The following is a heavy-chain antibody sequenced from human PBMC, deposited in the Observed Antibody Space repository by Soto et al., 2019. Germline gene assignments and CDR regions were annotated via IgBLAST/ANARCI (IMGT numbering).Heavy chain of an antibody. Sequence: EVQLLESGGGLVQPGGSLRLSCAASGFTFSSYAMTWVRQAPGKGLDWVSVITYNGDNTFYADSVKGRFTISRDNSKDTVDLQMISLRAEDTAIYYCARYIRGPSVFYFDFWGPGILVTVSS. CDR2: ITYNGDNT. CDR1: GFTFSSYA. V-gene: IGHV3-23*01. CDR3: ARYIRGPSVFYFDF. J-gene: IGHJ4*02. D-gene: IGHD5-18*01.